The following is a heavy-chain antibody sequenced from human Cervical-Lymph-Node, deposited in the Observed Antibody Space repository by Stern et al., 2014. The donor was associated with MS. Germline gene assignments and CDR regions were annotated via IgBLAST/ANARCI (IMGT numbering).Heavy chain of an antibody. CDR2: IIPLFVTA. CDR1: GGNLSNYG. CDR3: ARDPPEIVLSREGGDY. V-gene: IGHV1-69*06. J-gene: IGHJ4*02. D-gene: IGHD5-12*01. Sequence: QVQLVESGTEVKNPGSSVKVSCKASGGNLSNYGISWLRQAPGGGLEWMGGIIPLFVTAKYAQKFQDRNTITADKSTNTVYMELSSLRYEDTAVYYCARDPPEIVLSREGGDYWGQGTLVTVSS.